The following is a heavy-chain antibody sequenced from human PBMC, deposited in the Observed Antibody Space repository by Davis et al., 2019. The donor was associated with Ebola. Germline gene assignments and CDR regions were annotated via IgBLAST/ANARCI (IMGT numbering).Heavy chain of an antibody. V-gene: IGHV3-23*01. CDR2: ISVRSIT. CDR1: GFIFSSYA. J-gene: IGHJ5*02. CDR3: AKVHPPTTVTTGWFDL. D-gene: IGHD4-17*01. Sequence: PGGSLRLSCGASGFIFSSYAMSWVRQAPGKGLEWVSSISVRSITYHADSVKGRFTISRDNSKNTLYLQMNSLRAEDTAVYYCAKVHPPTTVTTGWFDLWGQGTLVTVSS.